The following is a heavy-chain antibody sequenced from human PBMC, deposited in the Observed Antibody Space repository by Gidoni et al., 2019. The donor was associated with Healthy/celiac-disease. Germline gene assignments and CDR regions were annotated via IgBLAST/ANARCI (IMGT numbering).Heavy chain of an antibody. D-gene: IGHD5-18*01. CDR1: GFTFGDYA. CDR3: TREPRGRGYSYGAGY. V-gene: IGHV3-49*03. Sequence: EVQLVESGGGLVQPGRSLRLSCTASGFTFGDYAMSWFRQAPGMGLEWVGFSRSKAYGGTTEYAASVKGRFTISRDDSKSIAYLQMNSLKTEDTAVYYCTREPRGRGYSYGAGYWGQGTLVTVSS. CDR2: SRSKAYGGTT. J-gene: IGHJ4*02.